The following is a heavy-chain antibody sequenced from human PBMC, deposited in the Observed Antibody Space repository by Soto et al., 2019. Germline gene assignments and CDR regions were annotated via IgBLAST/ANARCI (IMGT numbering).Heavy chain of an antibody. V-gene: IGHV3-48*01. CDR2: ISFSSQTI. CDR3: ARASSGYDLGDDL. Sequence: PGGSLRLSCAASGFDFGDYSFHWVRQAPGKGLEWISYISFSSQTIYYADSVKGRFTVSRDNAKKSLYLQMNTLRVEDTAVYYCARASSGYDLGDDLWGQGTMVTV. D-gene: IGHD5-12*01. J-gene: IGHJ4*02. CDR1: GFDFGDYS.